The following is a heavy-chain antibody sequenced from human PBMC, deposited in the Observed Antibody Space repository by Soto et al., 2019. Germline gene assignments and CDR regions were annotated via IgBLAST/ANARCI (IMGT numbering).Heavy chain of an antibody. CDR3: ATEMGATQGPFDN. V-gene: IGHV3-23*01. CDR2: LSNTGRRT. J-gene: IGHJ4*02. D-gene: IGHD1-26*01. Sequence: HPGGSLRLSCVVSVFPFGANAMGWVRQAPGKGLEWVSGLSNTGRRTSYADSVKGRFNISRDNSENTVYLQMNSLRVEGTAVYYCATEMGATQGPFDNWGQGTLVTVSS. CDR1: VFPFGANA.